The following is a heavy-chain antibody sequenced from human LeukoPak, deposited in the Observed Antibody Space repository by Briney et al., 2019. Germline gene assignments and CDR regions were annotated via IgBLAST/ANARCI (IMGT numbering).Heavy chain of an antibody. V-gene: IGHV3-13*04. J-gene: IGHJ3*02. CDR1: GFTFSRYD. Sequence: PGGSLRLSCAASGFTFSRYDMHWVRQATGKGLEWASAIGTAGDTYYPGSVKGRFTISRENAKNSLYLQMNSLRAGDTAVYYCARWGTTGFWAFDIWGQGTMVTVSS. D-gene: IGHD3-16*01. CDR2: IGTAGDT. CDR3: ARWGTTGFWAFDI.